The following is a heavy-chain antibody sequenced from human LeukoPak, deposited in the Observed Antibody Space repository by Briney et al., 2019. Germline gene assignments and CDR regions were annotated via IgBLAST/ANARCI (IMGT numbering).Heavy chain of an antibody. D-gene: IGHD6-19*01. V-gene: IGHV3-30-3*01. CDR3: ARDRASGDSGWYFY. J-gene: IGHJ4*02. CDR2: ISYDGSNK. Sequence: QTGGSLRLSCAASGFTFSSYAMHWVRQAPGKGLEWVAVISYDGSNKYYAGSVKGRFTISRGNSKNTLYLQMNSLRAEDTAVYYCARDRASGDSGWYFYWGQGTLVTVSS. CDR1: GFTFSSYA.